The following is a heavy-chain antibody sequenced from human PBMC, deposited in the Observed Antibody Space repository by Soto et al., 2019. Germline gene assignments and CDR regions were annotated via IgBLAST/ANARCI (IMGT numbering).Heavy chain of an antibody. CDR1: GFTFNTYA. D-gene: IGHD6-13*01. Sequence: GGSLRLSCAASGFTFNTYAMTWVRQAPGKGLEWVSSISANDLTNYAASVKGRFTVSRDNYKNMVYLQMNSLKPEDTAVYYCARRGYGSRWPNVYMDVWGKGTTVTVSS. CDR3: ARRGYGSRWPNVYMDV. CDR2: ISANDLT. V-gene: IGHV3-23*01. J-gene: IGHJ6*03.